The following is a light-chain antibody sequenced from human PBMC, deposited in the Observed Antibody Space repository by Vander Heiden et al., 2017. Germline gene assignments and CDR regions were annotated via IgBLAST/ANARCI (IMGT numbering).Light chain of an antibody. Sequence: VMTQSPATLTVSPGERATLSCRASQSVSNNLAWYQQKPGQAPSLLIYGASTRATGIPAMFSGSGSGTDFTLTISSLQSGDFAVYYCQQYSDWPRTFGQGTRVEVK. V-gene: IGKV3-15*01. CDR2: GAS. CDR3: QQYSDWPRT. J-gene: IGKJ1*01. CDR1: QSVSNN.